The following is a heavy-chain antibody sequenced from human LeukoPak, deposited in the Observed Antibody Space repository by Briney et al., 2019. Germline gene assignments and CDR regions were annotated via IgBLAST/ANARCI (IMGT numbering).Heavy chain of an antibody. V-gene: IGHV3-73*01. D-gene: IGHD3-22*01. Sequence: KPGGSLRLSCAASGFTFSGSAMHWVRQASGKGLEWVGRIRSKANSYATAYAASVKGRFTISRDDSKNTAYLQMNSLKTEDTAVYYCTRYDSSGYSFDYWGQGTLVTVSS. CDR1: GFTFSGSA. CDR2: IRSKANSYAT. CDR3: TRYDSSGYSFDY. J-gene: IGHJ4*02.